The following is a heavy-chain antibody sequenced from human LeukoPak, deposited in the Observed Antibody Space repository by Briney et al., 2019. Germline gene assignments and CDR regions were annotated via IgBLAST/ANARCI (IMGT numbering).Heavy chain of an antibody. V-gene: IGHV3-23*01. J-gene: IGHJ4*02. CDR1: GFTFSRKT. D-gene: IGHD6-19*01. CDR3: AKMGQWLYLGVDY. Sequence: PGGSLRLSCAASGFTFSRKTMNWVRQAPGKGLEWVSVISGSDSSTYYADSVKGRFTISGDNSKNTLYLQMKSLRAEDTAVYYCAKMGQWLYLGVDYWGQGTLVTVSS. CDR2: ISGSDSST.